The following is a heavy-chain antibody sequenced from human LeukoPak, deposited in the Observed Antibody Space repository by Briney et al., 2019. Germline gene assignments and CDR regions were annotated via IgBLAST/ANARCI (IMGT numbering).Heavy chain of an antibody. CDR1: GYSISSGYY. D-gene: IGHD3-3*01. J-gene: IGHJ4*02. CDR2: IYHSGST. V-gene: IGHV4-38-2*02. CDR3: ARHGLNTIFGVVINFSFDY. Sequence: SETLSLTCTVSGYSISSGYYWGWIRQPPGKGLEWIGSIYHSGSTNYNPSLKSRVTISVDTSKNQFSLKLSSVTAADTAVYYCARHGLNTIFGVVINFSFDYWGQGTLVTVSS.